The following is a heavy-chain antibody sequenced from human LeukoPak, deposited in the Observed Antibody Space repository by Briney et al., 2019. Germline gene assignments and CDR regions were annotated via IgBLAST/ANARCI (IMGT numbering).Heavy chain of an antibody. CDR1: GGSISSYY. V-gene: IGHV4-59*12. D-gene: IGHD6-13*01. Sequence: PSETLSLTCTVSGGSISSYYWSWIRQPPGKGLEWIGYIYYSGSTNYNPSLKSRVTISVDTSKNQFSLKLSSVTAADTAVYYCARRYSSRPPDVWGQGTTVAVSS. CDR2: IYYSGST. J-gene: IGHJ6*02. CDR3: ARRYSSRPPDV.